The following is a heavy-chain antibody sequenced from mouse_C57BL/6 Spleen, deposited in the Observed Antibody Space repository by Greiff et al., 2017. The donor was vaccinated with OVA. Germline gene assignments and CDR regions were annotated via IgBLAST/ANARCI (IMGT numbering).Heavy chain of an antibody. V-gene: IGHV1-9*01. CDR3: ASSALLRGFAY. D-gene: IGHD1-1*01. Sequence: QVQLQQSGAELMKPGASVKLSCKATGYTFTGYWIEWVKQRPGHGLEWIGEILPGSGSTNYNGKFKGKATFTADTSSNTAYMQLSSLTTEDSAIYYCASSALLRGFAYWGQGTLVTVSA. CDR2: ILPGSGST. J-gene: IGHJ3*01. CDR1: GYTFTGYW.